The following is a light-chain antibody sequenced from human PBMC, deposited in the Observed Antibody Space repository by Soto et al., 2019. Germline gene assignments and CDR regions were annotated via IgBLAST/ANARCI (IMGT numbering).Light chain of an antibody. V-gene: IGLV1-40*01. CDR2: GNS. CDR3: AAWDGSLSGRV. J-gene: IGLJ3*02. Sequence: QSVLTQPPSVSGAPGQRVTISCTGSSSNIGAGYDVHWYQQLPGTAPKLLIYGNSNRPSGVPDRFSGSKSGTSASLAITGLQAEDEADYYCAAWDGSLSGRVFGGGTKVTVL. CDR1: SSNIGAGYD.